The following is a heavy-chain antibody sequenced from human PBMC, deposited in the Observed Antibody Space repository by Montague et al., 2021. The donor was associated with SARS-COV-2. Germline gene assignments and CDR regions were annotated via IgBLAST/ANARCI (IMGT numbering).Heavy chain of an antibody. CDR3: ARGGERSLLERPLDY. CDR1: GGSISSYS. J-gene: IGHJ4*02. D-gene: IGHD3-16*01. Sequence: SETLSLTCTVSGGSISSYSWSWIRHPPGKGPDWIGYIYSRGSTNYNPSLKRRFTMSVDTSKNQFSLKLSSVTATDTAVYYCARGGERSLLERPLDYWGQGTLGSVSS. V-gene: IGHV4-59*01. CDR2: IYSRGST.